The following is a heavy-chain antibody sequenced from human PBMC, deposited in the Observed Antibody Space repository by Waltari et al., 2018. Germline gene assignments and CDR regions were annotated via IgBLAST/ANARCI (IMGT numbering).Heavy chain of an antibody. D-gene: IGHD3-10*01. CDR1: GGTFSSYA. Sequence: QVQLVQSGAEVKKPGSSVKVSCKASGGTFSSYAISWWRQAPGQGLEWMGRIIPILGIANYAQKFQGRVTITADKSTSTAYMELSSLRSEDTAVYYCARVWFGELYWFDPWGQGTLVTVSS. CDR3: ARVWFGELYWFDP. V-gene: IGHV1-69*04. CDR2: IIPILGIA. J-gene: IGHJ5*02.